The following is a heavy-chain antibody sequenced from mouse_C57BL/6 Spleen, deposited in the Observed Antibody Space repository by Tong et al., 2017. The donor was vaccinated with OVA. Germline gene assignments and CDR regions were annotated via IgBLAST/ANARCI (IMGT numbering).Heavy chain of an antibody. CDR3: ARKGLGFADY. J-gene: IGHJ2*01. V-gene: IGHV1-18*01. D-gene: IGHD3-3*01. CDR2: INPNNGGT. Sequence: EVQLQESGPELVKPGASVKISCKASGYSFTDYSMNWVKQSHGKSLEWIGDINPNNGGTIYNQKFKGKATLTVDKSSSTAYMELRSLTSEDTAVYYCARKGLGFADYWGQGTTLTVSS. CDR1: GYSFTDYS.